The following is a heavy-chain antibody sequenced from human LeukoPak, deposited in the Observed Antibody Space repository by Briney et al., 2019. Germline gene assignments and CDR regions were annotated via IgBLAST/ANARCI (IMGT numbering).Heavy chain of an antibody. CDR1: GGSLSSYY. V-gene: IGHV4-59*01. CDR2: IYYSGST. D-gene: IGHD3-3*01. Sequence: SETLSLTCTVSGGSLSSYYWSWIRQPPGKGLEWIGYIYYSGSTNYNPSLKSRVTISVDTSKNPFSLKLSSVTAADTAVYYCARGPYDFWSGYYGYMDVWGKGTTVTVSS. CDR3: ARGPYDFWSGYYGYMDV. J-gene: IGHJ6*03.